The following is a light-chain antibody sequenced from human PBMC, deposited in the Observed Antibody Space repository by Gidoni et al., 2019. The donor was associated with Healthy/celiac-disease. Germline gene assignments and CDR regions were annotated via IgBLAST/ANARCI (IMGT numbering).Light chain of an antibody. J-gene: IGKJ1*01. CDR1: QSVSSY. CDR3: QQRSNWTPWT. Sequence: EIVLTQSPATLSLSPGERATLPCRASQSVSSYLAWYQQKPGQAPRLLIYDASNRATGIPARFSGSGSGTDFTLTISSLEPEDFAVYYCQQRSNWTPWTFGQGTKVEIK. CDR2: DAS. V-gene: IGKV3-11*01.